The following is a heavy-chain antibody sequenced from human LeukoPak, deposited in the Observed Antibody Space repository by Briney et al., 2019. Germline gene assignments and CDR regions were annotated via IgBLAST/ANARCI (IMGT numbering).Heavy chain of an antibody. CDR1: GYTFTGYY. CDR2: INSNSGGT. V-gene: IGHV1-2*02. Sequence: EASVKVSCKASGYTFTGYYMHWVRQAPGQGLEWMGWINSNSGGTNYAQKFQDRVTMNRDTSISTAYMELSSLRSEDTAVYYCARGEDIVVVPASTRGGYYYYYYMDVWGKGTTVTVSS. CDR3: ARGEDIVVVPASTRGGYYYYYYMDV. J-gene: IGHJ6*03. D-gene: IGHD2-2*01.